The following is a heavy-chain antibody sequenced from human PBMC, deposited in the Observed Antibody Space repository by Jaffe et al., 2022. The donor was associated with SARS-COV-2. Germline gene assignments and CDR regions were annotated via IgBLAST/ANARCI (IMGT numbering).Heavy chain of an antibody. CDR2: IFYTGTT. CDR3: ARSIYSSDYYLGDALDI. J-gene: IGHJ3*02. V-gene: IGHV4-39*01. Sequence: QLQLQQSGPGLVKPSETLSLTCTVSGGSISTAHYYWGWIRQPPGKGLEWIGTIFYTGTTYYNPSLKSRVTISVDTSKNQFFLKLRSMTAADTAVYYCARSIYSSDYYLGDALDIWGQGTMVTVSS. D-gene: IGHD6-19*01. CDR1: GGSISTAHYY.